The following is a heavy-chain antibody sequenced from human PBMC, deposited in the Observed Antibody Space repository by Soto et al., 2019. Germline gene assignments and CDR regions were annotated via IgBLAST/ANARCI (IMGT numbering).Heavy chain of an antibody. J-gene: IGHJ4*02. Sequence: GESLKISCAASGFTFSNAWMSWVRQAPGKGLEWVGRIKSKTDGGTTDYAAPVKGRFTISRDDSKNTLYLQMNSLKTEDTAVYYCTTDGRRYGGNYWGQGTLVTVSS. CDR2: IKSKTDGGTT. CDR1: GFTFSNAW. V-gene: IGHV3-15*01. D-gene: IGHD2-15*01. CDR3: TTDGRRYGGNY.